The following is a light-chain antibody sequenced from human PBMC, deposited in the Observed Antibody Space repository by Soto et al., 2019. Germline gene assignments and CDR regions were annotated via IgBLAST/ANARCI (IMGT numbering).Light chain of an antibody. CDR1: KLGDKY. Sequence: SYELTQPPSVSVSPGQTASIPCSGDKLGDKYACWYQQKPGQSPVLVIYQDSKRPSGIPERFSGSNSGNTATLTISGTQAMDESDYYCQAWDSSTYVVFGGGTKVTVL. CDR3: QAWDSSTYVV. J-gene: IGLJ2*01. CDR2: QDS. V-gene: IGLV3-1*01.